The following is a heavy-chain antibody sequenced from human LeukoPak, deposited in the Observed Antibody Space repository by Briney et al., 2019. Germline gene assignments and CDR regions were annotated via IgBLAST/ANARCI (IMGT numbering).Heavy chain of an antibody. D-gene: IGHD2-15*01. CDR2: IGGTAYGT. CDR1: GFTFSSYA. J-gene: IGHJ3*02. V-gene: IGHV3-23*01. Sequence: GGSPRLSCAASGFTFSSYAMSWVRRAPGKGLEWVSTIGGTAYGTYYADSVQRRFTISRDNSKNTLYLQMNSLKAEDTAVYYCARDRSVAAATSAFDIWGQGTMVTVSS. CDR3: ARDRSVAAATSAFDI.